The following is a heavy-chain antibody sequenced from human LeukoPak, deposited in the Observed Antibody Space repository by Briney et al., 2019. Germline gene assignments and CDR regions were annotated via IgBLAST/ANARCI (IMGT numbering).Heavy chain of an antibody. D-gene: IGHD3-3*01. CDR1: GYTFTSYG. Sequence: ASVKVSCKASGYTFTSYGISWVRQAPGQGLEWTGWISAYNGNTNYAQKLQGRVTMTTDTSTSTAYMELRSLRSDDTAVYYCARDYDFWSGYNPLRDYYMDVWGKGTTVTVSS. V-gene: IGHV1-18*01. CDR3: ARDYDFWSGYNPLRDYYMDV. CDR2: ISAYNGNT. J-gene: IGHJ6*03.